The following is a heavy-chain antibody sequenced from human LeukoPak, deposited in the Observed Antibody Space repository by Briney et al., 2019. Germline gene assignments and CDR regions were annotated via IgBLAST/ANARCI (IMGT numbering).Heavy chain of an antibody. Sequence: ASVKVSCKAFGYTFTSYGISWVRQAPGQGLEWMGWISAYNGNTNYAQKLQGRVTMTTDTSTSTAYMELRSLRSDDTAVYYCARDRRNVVVPAVAFDYWGQGTLVTVSS. J-gene: IGHJ4*02. CDR1: GYTFTSYG. D-gene: IGHD2-2*01. CDR2: ISAYNGNT. V-gene: IGHV1-18*04. CDR3: ARDRRNVVVPAVAFDY.